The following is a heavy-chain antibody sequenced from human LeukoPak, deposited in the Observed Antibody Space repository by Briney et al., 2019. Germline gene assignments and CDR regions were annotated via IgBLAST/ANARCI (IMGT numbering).Heavy chain of an antibody. Sequence: GGSLRLSCAASGLTFSRYSMSWVRQAPGKGLEWVSSISSGSSYIYYVDSVKGRFTVSRDNAKNSLYLQMNSLRAEDTAVYYCAGSDTIGYLPREWDYWYFDLWGRGTLVTVSS. D-gene: IGHD3-22*01. CDR3: AGSDTIGYLPREWDYWYFDL. CDR2: ISSGSSYI. J-gene: IGHJ2*01. V-gene: IGHV3-21*01. CDR1: GLTFSRYS.